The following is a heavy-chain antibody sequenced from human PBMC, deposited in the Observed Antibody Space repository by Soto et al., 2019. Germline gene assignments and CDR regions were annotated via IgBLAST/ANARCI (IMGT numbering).Heavy chain of an antibody. CDR1: GFTFITSF. CDR2: INQDGGGT. D-gene: IGHD6-19*01. CDR3: ARYFRGSGRYFFDY. Sequence: VGSLRLSCVASGFTFITSFMGWVRQAPGKGLEWVANINQDGGGTYYVDSVEGRFTISRDNAKDSLYLQMNSLRGEDTAVYYCARYFRGSGRYFFDYWGQGTLVTVSS. J-gene: IGHJ4*02. V-gene: IGHV3-7*03.